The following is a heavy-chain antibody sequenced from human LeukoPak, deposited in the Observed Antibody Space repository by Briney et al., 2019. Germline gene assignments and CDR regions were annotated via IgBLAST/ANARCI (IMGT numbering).Heavy chain of an antibody. CDR3: ARTVPVVVVTATFFDY. V-gene: IGHV1-2*02. CDR1: GGTFSSYA. J-gene: IGHJ4*02. CDR2: INPNSGDT. D-gene: IGHD2-15*01. Sequence: ASVKVSCKASGGTFSSYAISWVRQAPGQGLEWMGWINPNSGDTNYAQKFQGRVTMTRDTSISTAYMELSRLRSDDTAVYYCARTVPVVVVTATFFDYWGQGTLVTVSS.